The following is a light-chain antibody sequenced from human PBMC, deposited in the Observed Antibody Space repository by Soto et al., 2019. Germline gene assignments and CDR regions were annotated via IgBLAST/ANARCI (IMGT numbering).Light chain of an antibody. CDR2: DVS. J-gene: IGLJ1*01. Sequence: QSALAQPRSVSGSPGQSVTISCTGTSSDVGGYNYVSWYQQHPGKAPKLMIYDVSKRPSGVPDRFSGSKSGNTASLTISGLQAEDEADYYCCSYAGSPYVFGTGNKVTVL. CDR1: SSDVGGYNY. V-gene: IGLV2-11*01. CDR3: CSYAGSPYV.